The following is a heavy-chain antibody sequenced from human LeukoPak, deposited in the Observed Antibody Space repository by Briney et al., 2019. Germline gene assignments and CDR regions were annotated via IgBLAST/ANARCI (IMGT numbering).Heavy chain of an antibody. CDR2: VIPMFGTE. CDR1: GGTFSNYA. CDR3: ARQWADGFDM. D-gene: IGHD1-26*01. Sequence: SVKVSCKASGGTFSNYAISWVRQAPGQGLGWMGGVIPMFGTENYAQKFQGRVTITADESTSTIYMDLSSLRSEDTAVYYCARQWADGFDMWGQGTMVTVSS. J-gene: IGHJ3*02. V-gene: IGHV1-69*13.